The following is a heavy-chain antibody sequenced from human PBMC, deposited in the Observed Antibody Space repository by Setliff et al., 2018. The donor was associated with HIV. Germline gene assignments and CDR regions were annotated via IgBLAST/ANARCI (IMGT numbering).Heavy chain of an antibody. D-gene: IGHD2-15*01. CDR3: ARGPLRTTPADNWFDP. CDR2: INSDGSST. CDR1: GFTLSDYY. V-gene: IGHV3-74*01. J-gene: IGHJ5*02. Sequence: GGSLRLSCAASGFTLSDYYMSWIRQAPGKGLVWVSRINSDGSSTSYADSVKGRFTISRDNAKNTLYLQMNSLRAEDTAVYYCARGPLRTTPADNWFDPWGQGTLVTVSS.